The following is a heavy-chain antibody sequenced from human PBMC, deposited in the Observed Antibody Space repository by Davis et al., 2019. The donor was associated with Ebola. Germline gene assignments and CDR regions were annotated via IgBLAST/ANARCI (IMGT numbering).Heavy chain of an antibody. V-gene: IGHV4-34*01. D-gene: IGHD4-17*01. J-gene: IGHJ3*02. CDR1: GGSFSGYY. CDR2: INHSGST. Sequence: PSETLSLTCAVYGGSFSGYYWSWIRQPPGKGLEWIGEINHSGSTNYNPSLKSRVTISVDTSKNQFSLKLSSVTAADTALYYCARRTPSTTVTTLAFDIWGRGTLVTVSS. CDR3: ARRTPSTTVTTLAFDI.